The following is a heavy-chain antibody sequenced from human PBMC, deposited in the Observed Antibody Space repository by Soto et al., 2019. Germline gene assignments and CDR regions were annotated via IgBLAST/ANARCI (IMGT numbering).Heavy chain of an antibody. CDR2: ISYDGSNK. D-gene: IGHD4-17*01. V-gene: IGHV3-30-3*01. CDR3: ARSGDYDDYYYYYGMDV. J-gene: IGHJ6*01. CDR1: GFTFSSYA. Sequence: QVQLVESGGGVVQPGRSLRLSCAASGFTFSSYAMHWVRQAPGKGLEWVAVISYDGSNKYYADSVKGRFTISRDNSKNTLYLQMNSLRAEDTAVYYCARSGDYDDYYYYYGMDVW.